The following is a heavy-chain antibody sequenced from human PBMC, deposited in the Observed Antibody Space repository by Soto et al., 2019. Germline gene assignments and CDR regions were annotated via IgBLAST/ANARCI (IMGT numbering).Heavy chain of an antibody. CDR1: GDSVISNWY. V-gene: IGHV4-34*01. CDR3: ARHDYVWGSYRARAYGMDV. J-gene: IGHJ6*02. Sequence: PSETLSLTCAVSGDSVISNWYWGGVRQSPGKGLEWIGEINHSGSTNYNPSLKSRVTISVDTSKNQFSLKLSSVTAADTAVYYCARHDYVWGSYRARAYGMDVWGQGTTVTVSS. CDR2: INHSGST. D-gene: IGHD3-16*02.